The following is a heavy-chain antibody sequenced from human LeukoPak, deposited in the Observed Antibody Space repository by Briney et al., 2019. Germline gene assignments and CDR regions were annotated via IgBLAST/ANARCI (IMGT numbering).Heavy chain of an antibody. Sequence: GSLSLTCAASGFTFSSYDRSWVRQAPGKGLEWISAISGSGGSKYYADPVKGRFTISRDNSKNTLYLQMNSLRAEDTAVYYCAKESSLVEIVATSQFYYYYMDVWGKGTTVTISS. CDR3: AKESSLVEIVATSQFYYYYMDV. CDR1: GFTFSSYD. V-gene: IGHV3-23*01. D-gene: IGHD5-12*01. J-gene: IGHJ6*03. CDR2: ISGSGGSK.